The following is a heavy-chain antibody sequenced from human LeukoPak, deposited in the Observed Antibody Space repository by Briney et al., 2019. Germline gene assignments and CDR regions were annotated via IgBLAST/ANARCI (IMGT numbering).Heavy chain of an antibody. CDR1: GGSFSGYY. CDR3: ARGKLSAVVRSIDY. J-gene: IGHJ4*02. D-gene: IGHD3-22*01. V-gene: IGHV4-34*01. Sequence: PSETLSLTCAVYGGSFSGYYWSWIRQPPGKGLEWIGEINHSGSTNYNPSLKSRVTISVDTSKNQFSLKLSSVTAADTAVYYRARGKLSAVVRSIDYWGQGTLVTVSS. CDR2: INHSGST.